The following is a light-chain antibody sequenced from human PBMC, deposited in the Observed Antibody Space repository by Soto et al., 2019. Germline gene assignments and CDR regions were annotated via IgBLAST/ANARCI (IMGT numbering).Light chain of an antibody. CDR3: CSFAGSNTWV. V-gene: IGLV2-23*01. J-gene: IGLJ3*02. CDR2: EDN. Sequence: QSALTQPPSASGSPGQSVTISCTGTSSDVGTYDLVSWYQQHPGKAPKLMIYEDNSRPSGVSSRFSGSKSGNTASLTISGLQAEDDADYYCCSFAGSNTWVFGGGTKLTVL. CDR1: SSDVGTYDL.